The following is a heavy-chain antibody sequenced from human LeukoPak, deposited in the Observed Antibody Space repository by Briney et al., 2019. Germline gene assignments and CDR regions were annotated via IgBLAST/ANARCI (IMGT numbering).Heavy chain of an antibody. J-gene: IGHJ5*02. Sequence: SETLSLTCTVSGGSISSHYWSWIRQPPGKGLEWIGDIYYSGSTNYNPSLKSRVTISVDTSKNQFSLKLSSVTAADTAVYYCARELRFLRFDPWGQGTLVTVSS. CDR3: ARELRFLRFDP. CDR1: GGSISSHY. D-gene: IGHD3-3*01. V-gene: IGHV4-59*11. CDR2: IYYSGST.